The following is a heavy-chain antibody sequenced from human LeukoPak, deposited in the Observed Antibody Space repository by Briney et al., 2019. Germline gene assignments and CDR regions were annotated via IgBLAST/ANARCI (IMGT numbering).Heavy chain of an antibody. CDR3: ARVQPSSSWYRLPRCYFDY. CDR1: GNSISSGYY. Sequence: PSETLSLTCTVSGNSISSGYYWGWIRQPPGKGLEWIGYIYYSGSTNYNPSLKSRVTISVDTSKNQFSLKLSSVPAADTAVYYCARVQPSSSWYRLPRCYFDYWGQGTLVTVSS. J-gene: IGHJ4*02. V-gene: IGHV4-61*05. D-gene: IGHD6-13*01. CDR2: IYYSGST.